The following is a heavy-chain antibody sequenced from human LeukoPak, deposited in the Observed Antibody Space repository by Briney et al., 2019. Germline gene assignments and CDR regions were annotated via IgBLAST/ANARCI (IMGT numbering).Heavy chain of an antibody. CDR1: GGSISSNSYY. CDR2: IYYSGST. J-gene: IGHJ4*02. CDR3: ARWGSYALDF. D-gene: IGHD3-16*01. V-gene: IGHV4-39*02. Sequence: PSETLSLTCTVSGGSISSNSYYWGWIRQPPGKGLEWIGSIYYSGSTYYNPSLKSRVTISVDTSKIHLSLKLSSVTAADTAVYYCARWGSYALDFWGQGTLVTVSS.